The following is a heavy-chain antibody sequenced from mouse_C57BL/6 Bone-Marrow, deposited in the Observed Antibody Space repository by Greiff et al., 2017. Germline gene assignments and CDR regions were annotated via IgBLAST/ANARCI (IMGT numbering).Heavy chain of an antibody. CDR2: IYPGDGDT. V-gene: IGHV1-82*01. Sequence: QVQLQQSGPELVKPGASVKISCKASGYAFSSSWMNWVKQRPGKGLEWIGRIYPGDGDTNYNGKFKGKATLTADKSSRTAYMQLSSLTSEDSAVYFCAGRGDYWGQGTSVTVSS. CDR1: GYAFSSSW. J-gene: IGHJ4*01. CDR3: AGRGDY.